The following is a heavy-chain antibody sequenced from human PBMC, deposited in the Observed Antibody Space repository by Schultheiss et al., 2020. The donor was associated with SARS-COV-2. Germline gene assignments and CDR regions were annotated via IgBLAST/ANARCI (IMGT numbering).Heavy chain of an antibody. CDR2: IWYDGSNK. CDR3: ARDDCSSTSCYRDAFDI. D-gene: IGHD2-2*01. V-gene: IGHV3-33*08. Sequence: GESLKISCAASGFTFSSYAMSWVRQAPGKGLEWVAVIWYDGSNKYYADSVKGRFTISRDNSKNTLYLQMNSLRAEDTAVYYCARDDCSSTSCYRDAFDIWGQGTMVTVSS. CDR1: GFTFSSYA. J-gene: IGHJ3*02.